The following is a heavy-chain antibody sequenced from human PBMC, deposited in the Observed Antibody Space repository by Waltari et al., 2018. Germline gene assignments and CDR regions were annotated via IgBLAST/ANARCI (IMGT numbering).Heavy chain of an antibody. CDR1: GYSISSGYY. CDR3: ASTRKSLLAFDY. Sequence: QVQLQESGPGLVKPSETLSLTCAVSGYSISSGYYWGWIRQPPGKGLEWIGSIYHSGSTYYNPSLKSRVTISVDTSKNQFSLKLSSVTAADTAVYYCASTRKSLLAFDYWGQGTLVTVSS. CDR2: IYHSGST. D-gene: IGHD2-15*01. J-gene: IGHJ4*02. V-gene: IGHV4-38-2*01.